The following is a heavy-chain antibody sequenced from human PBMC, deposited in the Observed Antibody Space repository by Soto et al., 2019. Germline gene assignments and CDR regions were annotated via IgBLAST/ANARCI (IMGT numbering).Heavy chain of an antibody. V-gene: IGHV3-21*01. Sequence: EVQLVESGGGLVKPGGSLRLSCAASGFTFTRYSMNWVRQAPGKGLEWVSPISSTTNYIYYGDSMKGRFTISRDNAKKYPYLEMKSLIAEDTAVYYCAREAQDLTSNFDYWGQGTLVTVSS. CDR2: ISSTTNYI. CDR3: AREAQDLTSNFDY. CDR1: GFTFTRYS. D-gene: IGHD2-15*01. J-gene: IGHJ4*02.